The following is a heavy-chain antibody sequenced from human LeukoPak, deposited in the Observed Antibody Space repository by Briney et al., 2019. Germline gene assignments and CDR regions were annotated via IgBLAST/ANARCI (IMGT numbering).Heavy chain of an antibody. CDR3: ARSISGGYPYFDY. CDR2: INHSGST. CDR1: GGSFSGYY. Sequence: PSETLSLTCAVYGGSFSGYYWSWIRQPSGKGLEWIGEINHSGSTNYNPSLKSRVTISVDTSKNQFSLKLSSVTAADTAVYYCARSISGGYPYFDYWGQGTLVTVSS. J-gene: IGHJ4*02. D-gene: IGHD2-8*02. V-gene: IGHV4-34*01.